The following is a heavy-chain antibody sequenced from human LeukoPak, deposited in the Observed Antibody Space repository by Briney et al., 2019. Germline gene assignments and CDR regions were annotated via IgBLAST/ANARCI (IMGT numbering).Heavy chain of an antibody. D-gene: IGHD2-15*01. CDR2: ISTYNGNT. V-gene: IGHV1-18*01. CDR3: AREGSPFYYYYRDV. Sequence: GASVKVSCKASGYTFTSYGISWVRQAPGQGLEWMGWISTYNGNTNYAQKLQGRVTMTTDTSTSIAYMELRSLRSDDTAVYYCAREGSPFYYYYRDVWGKGTTVTVSS. J-gene: IGHJ6*03. CDR1: GYTFTSYG.